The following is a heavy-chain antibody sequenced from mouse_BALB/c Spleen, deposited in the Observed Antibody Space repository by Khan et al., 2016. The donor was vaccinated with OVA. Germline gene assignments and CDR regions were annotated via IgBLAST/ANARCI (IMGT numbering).Heavy chain of an antibody. Sequence: EVKLLESGPGLVKPSQSLSLTCTVTGYSITSDYAWNWIRQFPGNKLEWMGYISYSGNTKYNPSLKSRISITRDTSKNQFFLHFNSVTTEDTATYYCARIYGGYFDYWGQGTTLTVSS. V-gene: IGHV3-2*02. CDR3: ARIYGGYFDY. CDR1: GYSITSDYA. CDR2: ISYSGNT. D-gene: IGHD1-1*01. J-gene: IGHJ2*01.